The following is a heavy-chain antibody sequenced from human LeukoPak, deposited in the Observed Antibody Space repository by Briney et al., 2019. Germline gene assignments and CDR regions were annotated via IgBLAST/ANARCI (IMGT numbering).Heavy chain of an antibody. J-gene: IGHJ5*02. CDR1: GFTFSSYA. Sequence: GGSLRLPCAVSGFTFSSYAMSWVRQAPGKGLEWVSTISGSAGSTYYADSVKGRFTISRDNSKNTLYLQMNSLRAEDTAVYYCAKTAGMRNWFDPWGQGTLVTVSS. V-gene: IGHV3-23*01. CDR3: AKTAGMRNWFDP. CDR2: ISGSAGST.